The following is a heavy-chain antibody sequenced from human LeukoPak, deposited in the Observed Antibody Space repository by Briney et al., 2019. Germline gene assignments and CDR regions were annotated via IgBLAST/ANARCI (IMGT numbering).Heavy chain of an antibody. Sequence: GRSLRLSCAASGFTFSSYAMHWVRQAPGKGLEWVAVISYDGSNKYYADSVKGRFTISRDSSKNTLYLQMNSLRAEDAAVYYCARDRRIQLWPTFDYWGQGTLVTVSS. V-gene: IGHV3-30*04. CDR1: GFTFSSYA. CDR2: ISYDGSNK. D-gene: IGHD5-18*01. CDR3: ARDRRIQLWPTFDY. J-gene: IGHJ4*02.